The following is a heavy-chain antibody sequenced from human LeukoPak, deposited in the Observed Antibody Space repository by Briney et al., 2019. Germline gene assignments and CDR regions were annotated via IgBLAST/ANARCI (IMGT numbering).Heavy chain of an antibody. V-gene: IGHV3-7*01. D-gene: IGHD3-22*01. CDR1: GFTFSSYW. CDR2: IKQDGSEK. J-gene: IGHJ4*02. Sequence: GGSLRLSCAASGFTFSSYWMSWVRQAPGKGLEWVANIKQDGSEKYYVDSVKGRFTISRDNAKNSLYLQMNSLRAEDTAVYYCARDNYYASSGYPDWGQGTLDTVSS. CDR3: ARDNYYASSGYPD.